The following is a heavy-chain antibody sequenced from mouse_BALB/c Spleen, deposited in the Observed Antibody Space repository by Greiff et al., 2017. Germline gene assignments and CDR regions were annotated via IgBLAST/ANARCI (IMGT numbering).Heavy chain of an antibody. J-gene: IGHJ3*01. V-gene: IGHV1-14*01. CDR2: INPYNDGT. CDR1: GYTFTSYV. D-gene: IGHD2-3*01. Sequence: EVKLQQSGPELVKPGASVKMSCKASGYTFTSYVMHWVKQKPGQGLEWIGYINPYNDGTKYNEKFKGKATLTSDKSSSTAYMELSSLTSEDSAVYYCARDGYYTWFAYWGQGTLVTVSA. CDR3: ARDGYYTWFAY.